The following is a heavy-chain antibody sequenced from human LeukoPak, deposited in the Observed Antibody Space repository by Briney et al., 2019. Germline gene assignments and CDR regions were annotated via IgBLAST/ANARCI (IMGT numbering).Heavy chain of an antibody. CDR1: GFTFRSYA. D-gene: IGHD5-18*01. CDR2: IKSKTDSGTT. J-gene: IGHJ4*02. CDR3: TTGTWIQLWLADY. V-gene: IGHV3-15*07. Sequence: GRSLRLSCAASGFTFRSYAMHWVRQAPGKGLEWVGHIKSKTDSGTTDYAAPVKGRFTISRDDSKNTLYLQMNSLKTEDTAVYYCTTGTWIQLWLADYWGQGTLVTVSS.